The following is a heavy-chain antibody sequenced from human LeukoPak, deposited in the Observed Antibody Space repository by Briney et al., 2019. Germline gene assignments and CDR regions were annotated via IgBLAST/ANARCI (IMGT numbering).Heavy chain of an antibody. CDR1: GFTFSSYA. D-gene: IGHD3-3*01. CDR3: AKGPYYDFWSGPDY. V-gene: IGHV3-23*01. J-gene: IGHJ4*02. CDR2: ISGSGGST. Sequence: GGSLRLSCAASGFTFSSYAMSWVRQAPGKGLEWVSAISGSGGSTYYADSVKGRLTISRDNSKNTLYLQMNSLRAEDTAVYYCAKGPYYDFWSGPDYWGQGTLVTVSS.